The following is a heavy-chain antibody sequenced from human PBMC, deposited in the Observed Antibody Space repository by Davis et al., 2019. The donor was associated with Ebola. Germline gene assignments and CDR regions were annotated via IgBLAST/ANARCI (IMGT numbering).Heavy chain of an antibody. CDR1: GFTFSSYW. CDR3: ARDWVVGATSHYFDY. V-gene: IGHV3-7*01. CDR2: IKQDGSEK. J-gene: IGHJ4*02. Sequence: GGSLRLSCAASGFTFSSYWMSWVRQAPGKGLEWVANIKQDGSEKYYVDSVKGRFTISRDNAKNSLYLQMNSLRVEDTAVYYCARDWVVGATSHYFDYWGQGTLVTVSS. D-gene: IGHD1-26*01.